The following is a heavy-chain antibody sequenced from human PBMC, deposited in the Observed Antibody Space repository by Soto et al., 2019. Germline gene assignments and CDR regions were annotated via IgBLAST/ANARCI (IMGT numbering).Heavy chain of an antibody. CDR3: ARAPIIPGFFAY. CDR1: GFTVSSNY. CDR2: IYSGGST. Sequence: GGSLRLSCAASGFTVSSNYMSWVRQAPGKGLEWVSVIYSGGSTYYADSVKGRFTISRDNSKNTLYLQMNSLRAEDMAVYYCARAPIIPGFFAYWGKGTLVTVYS. D-gene: IGHD3-3*01. V-gene: IGHV3-53*01. J-gene: IGHJ4*02.